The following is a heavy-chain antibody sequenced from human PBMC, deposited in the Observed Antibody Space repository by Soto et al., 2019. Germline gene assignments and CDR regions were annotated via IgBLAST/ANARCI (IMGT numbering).Heavy chain of an antibody. V-gene: IGHV5-51*01. CDR3: ARGGVLTRTFDY. D-gene: IGHD3-3*01. CDR1: GYNFAGYW. CDR2: IYPSDSDT. J-gene: IGHJ4*02. Sequence: GESLKISCKGSGYNFAGYWIAWVRQMPGKGLELMGIIYPSDSDTRYRPSFQGQVTISADKSISSAYLQWSSLRASDTAMYYCARGGVLTRTFDYWGQGAPVNVFS.